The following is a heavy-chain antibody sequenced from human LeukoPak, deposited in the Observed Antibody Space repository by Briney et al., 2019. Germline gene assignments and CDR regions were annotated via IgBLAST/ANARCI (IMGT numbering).Heavy chain of an antibody. CDR2: ISGSGGST. Sequence: GGSLRLSCAASGFTFSSYAMSWVRQAPGKGLEWVSAISGSGGSTYYADSVKGRFTISRDNPKNTLYLQMNSLRAEDTVVYYCAKEDIVVVPAAIRDWGQGTLVTVSS. D-gene: IGHD2-2*02. CDR1: GFTFSSYA. V-gene: IGHV3-23*01. J-gene: IGHJ4*02. CDR3: AKEDIVVVPAAIRD.